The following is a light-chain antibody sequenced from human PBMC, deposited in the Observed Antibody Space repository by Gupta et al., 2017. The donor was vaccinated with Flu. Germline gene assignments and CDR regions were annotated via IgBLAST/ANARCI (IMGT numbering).Light chain of an antibody. Sequence: EVVMTQSPATLSVSPGERATLSCRASQSIKTDLAWYQQKPGQSPRLLIYGASTRATGIQARFSGSGDGKEVTLTITSRQEEEFAGYCCQQYNNWPPITVGRGTRLDIK. CDR2: GAS. V-gene: IGKV3D-15*01. CDR3: QQYNNWPPIT. J-gene: IGKJ5*01. CDR1: QSIKTD.